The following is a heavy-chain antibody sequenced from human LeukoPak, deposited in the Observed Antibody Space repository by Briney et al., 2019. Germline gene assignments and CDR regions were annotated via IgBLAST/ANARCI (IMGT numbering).Heavy chain of an antibody. J-gene: IGHJ4*02. V-gene: IGHV1-2*02. CDR3: ARVVPAAIIPMDY. D-gene: IGHD2-2*01. Sequence: ASVKVSCKASGYTFTCYYMHWVRQAPGQGLEWMGWINPNSGGTNYAQKFQGRVTMTRDTSISTPYMELSRLRSDDTAVYYCARVVPAAIIPMDYWGQGTLVTVSS. CDR2: INPNSGGT. CDR1: GYTFTCYY.